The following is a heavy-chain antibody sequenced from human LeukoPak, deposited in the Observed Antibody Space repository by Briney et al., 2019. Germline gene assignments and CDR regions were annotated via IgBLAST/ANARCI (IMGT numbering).Heavy chain of an antibody. CDR3: ARADSSGYLLDY. CDR2: INPSGGST. D-gene: IGHD3-22*01. V-gene: IGHV1-46*01. J-gene: IGHJ4*02. Sequence: ASVEVSCKASGYTFTSYYMHWVRQAPGQGLEWMGIINPSGGSTSYAQKFQGRVTMTRDTSTSTVYMELSSLRSEDTAVYYCARADSSGYLLDYWGQGTLVTVSS. CDR1: GYTFTSYY.